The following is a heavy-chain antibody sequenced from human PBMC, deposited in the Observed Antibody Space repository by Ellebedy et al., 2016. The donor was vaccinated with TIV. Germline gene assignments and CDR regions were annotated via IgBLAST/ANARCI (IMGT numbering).Heavy chain of an antibody. D-gene: IGHD2-21*01. Sequence: SVKVSCKASAGTFGNHPLSWVRQSPGQGLEWVGRIISMFGVTDTAQMLQGRLTITADESTSTAHMELSSLRPEDTAVYYCARNSDVVLIPSAYASSFDIWGQGTMVTVSS. CDR2: IISMFGVT. V-gene: IGHV1-69*13. J-gene: IGHJ3*02. CDR1: AGTFGNHP. CDR3: ARNSDVVLIPSAYASSFDI.